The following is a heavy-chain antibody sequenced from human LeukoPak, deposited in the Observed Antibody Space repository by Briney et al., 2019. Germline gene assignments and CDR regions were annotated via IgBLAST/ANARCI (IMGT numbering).Heavy chain of an antibody. V-gene: IGHV3-30-3*01. CDR3: AREDVVVVAARYYYYGMDV. J-gene: IGHJ6*02. CDR2: ISYDGSNK. Sequence: GGSLRLSCAAAGFTFSSYAMHWVRQAPGKGLEWVAFISYDGSNKYYADSVKGRFTISRDNSKNTLYLQMNSLRAEDTAVYYCAREDVVVVAARYYYYGMDVWGQGTTVTVSS. CDR1: GFTFSSYA. D-gene: IGHD2-15*01.